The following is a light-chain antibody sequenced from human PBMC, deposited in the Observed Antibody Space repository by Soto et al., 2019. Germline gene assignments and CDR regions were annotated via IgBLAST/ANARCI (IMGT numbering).Light chain of an antibody. CDR3: SSYTSRSTLV. J-gene: IGLJ2*01. Sequence: QSALTQPASVSGSPGQSITISCTGTSSDVGGYNYVSWYQQHPGKAPKLMIYDVSDRPSGGSSRFSGSKSGNTASLTISGLQAEDEADYYCSSYTSRSTLVFGGGTKLTVL. V-gene: IGLV2-14*01. CDR1: SSDVGGYNY. CDR2: DVS.